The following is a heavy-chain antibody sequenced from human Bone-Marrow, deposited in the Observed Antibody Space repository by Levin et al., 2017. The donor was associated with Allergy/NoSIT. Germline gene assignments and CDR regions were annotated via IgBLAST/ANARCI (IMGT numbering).Heavy chain of an antibody. CDR2: ISFDGNKK. CDR3: ARASTRRGYGMDV. V-gene: IGHV3-30*04. D-gene: IGHD2-15*01. Sequence: RSGGSLRLSCAASGFTFSNYALHWVRQAPGKGLEWVAVISFDGNKKFHAESVKGRFTISRNNSRNTLFLEMSSLRSDDTSVYYCARASTRRGYGMDVWGQGTTVTVSS. CDR1: GFTFSNYA. J-gene: IGHJ6*02.